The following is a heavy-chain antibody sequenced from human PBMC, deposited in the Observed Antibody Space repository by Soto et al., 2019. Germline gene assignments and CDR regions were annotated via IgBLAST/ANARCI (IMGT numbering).Heavy chain of an antibody. CDR3: ARGWGKIFDY. CDR2: INHSGST. CDR1: GGSFSGYY. J-gene: IGHJ4*02. V-gene: IGHV4-34*01. Sequence: QVQLQQWGAGLLKPSETLSLTCAVYGGSFSGYYWNWIRQPPGKGLEWIGEINHSGSTNYNPSLKSRVPISVDTSKNHFSLKLSSVTAADTAVYYCARGWGKIFDYWGQGALVTVSS. D-gene: IGHD7-27*01.